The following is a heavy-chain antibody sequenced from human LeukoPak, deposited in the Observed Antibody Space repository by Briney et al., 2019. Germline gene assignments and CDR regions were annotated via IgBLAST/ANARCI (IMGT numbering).Heavy chain of an antibody. CDR3: ARQYNWNDGGEDAFDI. V-gene: IGHV5-51*01. CDR1: GYSFTSYW. D-gene: IGHD1-1*01. CDR2: IYPGGSDT. Sequence: GESLKISCKGSGYSFTSYWTGWVRQMPGKGLEWMGIIYPGGSDTGYSPSLQGQVTITADKSISTAYLQWSSLKASDTAMYYCARQYNWNDGGEDAFDIWGQGTMVTVSS. J-gene: IGHJ3*02.